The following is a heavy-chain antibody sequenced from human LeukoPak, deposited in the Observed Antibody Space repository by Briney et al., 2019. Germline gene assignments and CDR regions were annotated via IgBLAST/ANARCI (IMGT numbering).Heavy chain of an antibody. V-gene: IGHV3-15*01. CDR1: GFTFSNAW. CDR3: TTVAVVVVAAIDY. CDR2: IKSKTDGGTT. J-gene: IGHJ4*02. Sequence: GGSLRLSCAASGFTFSNAWMSWVRQAPGKGLEWVGRIKSKTDGGTTDYAAPVKGRFTISRDDSKNTLYLQMNSLKTEDTAVYYCTTVAVVVVAAIDYWGQGTLVTVSS. D-gene: IGHD2-15*01.